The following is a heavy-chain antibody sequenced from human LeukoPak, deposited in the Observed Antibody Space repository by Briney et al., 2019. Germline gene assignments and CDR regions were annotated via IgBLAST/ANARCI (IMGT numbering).Heavy chain of an antibody. CDR2: ISSSSSYI. V-gene: IGHV3-21*01. CDR1: GFTFSSYS. CDR3: ARDSVQQLGAYYYYMDV. Sequence: GGSLRLSCAASGFTFSSYSMNWVRQAPGKGLEWVSSISSSSSYIYYADSVKGRFTISGDNAKNSLYLQMNSLRAEDTAVYYCARDSVQQLGAYYYYMDVWGKGTTVTVSS. D-gene: IGHD6-13*01. J-gene: IGHJ6*03.